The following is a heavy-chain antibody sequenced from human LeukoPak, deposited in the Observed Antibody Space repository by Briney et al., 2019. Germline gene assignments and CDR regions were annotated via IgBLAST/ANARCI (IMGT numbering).Heavy chain of an antibody. Sequence: QPGGSLRLSCAASGFTFSSYGMHWVRQAPGKGLEWVAVISYDGSNKYYADSVKGRFTISRDNSKNTLYLQMNSLRAEDTAVYYCAKDIENYYGPSVDYWGQGTLATVSS. CDR1: GFTFSSYG. D-gene: IGHD3-10*01. CDR2: ISYDGSNK. J-gene: IGHJ4*02. V-gene: IGHV3-30*18. CDR3: AKDIENYYGPSVDY.